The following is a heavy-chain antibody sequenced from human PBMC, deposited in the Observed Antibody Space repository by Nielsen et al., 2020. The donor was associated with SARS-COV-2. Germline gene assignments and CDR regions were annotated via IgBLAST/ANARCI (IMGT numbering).Heavy chain of an antibody. J-gene: IGHJ6*03. CDR3: ARGDLVVVPSPILGLGPFFYYFYLDV. D-gene: IGHD2-2*01. CDR2: VSHSGSI. V-gene: IGHV4-4*02. CDR1: GGSVSSNDW. Sequence: SETLSLTCAVSGGSVSSNDWWTCVRQSPGTGLEWIGEVSHSGSINYNPSLKSRVTLSMDKSKRQFSLRLTSVSAADTAVYFCARGDLVVVPSPILGLGPFFYYFYLDVWGKGTTVIVSS.